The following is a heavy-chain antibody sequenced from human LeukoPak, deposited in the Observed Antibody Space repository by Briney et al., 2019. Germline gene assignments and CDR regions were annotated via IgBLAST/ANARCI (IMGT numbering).Heavy chain of an antibody. CDR2: ISAYNGNT. D-gene: IGHD3-3*01. CDR3: ARLPWYYDFWSGYYNEGHFDY. J-gene: IGHJ4*02. CDR1: GYTFTSYG. Sequence: GASVKVSCKASGYTFTSYGISWVRQAPGQGLEWMGWISAYNGNTNYAQKLQGRVTMTTDTSTSTAYMELRSLRSDDTAVYYCARLPWYYDFWSGYYNEGHFDYWGQGTLVTVSS. V-gene: IGHV1-18*01.